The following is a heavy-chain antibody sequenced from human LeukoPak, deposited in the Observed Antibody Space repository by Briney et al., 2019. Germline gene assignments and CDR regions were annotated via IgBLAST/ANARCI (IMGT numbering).Heavy chain of an antibody. CDR3: ARYSYTDTAMGTFDY. CDR1: GGSISSSSYY. J-gene: IGHJ4*02. V-gene: IGHV4-39*07. D-gene: IGHD5-18*01. CDR2: IYYSGST. Sequence: SETLSLTCTVSGGSISSSSYYWGWIRQPPGKGLEWIGSIYYSGSTYYNPSLKSRVTISVDTSKNQFSLKLSSVTAADTAVYYCARYSYTDTAMGTFDYWGQGTLVTVSS.